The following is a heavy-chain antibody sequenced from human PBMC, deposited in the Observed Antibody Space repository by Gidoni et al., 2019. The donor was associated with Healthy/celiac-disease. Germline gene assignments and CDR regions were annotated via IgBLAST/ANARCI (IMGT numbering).Heavy chain of an antibody. J-gene: IGHJ4*02. CDR3: ASSVLGYCSGGSCYDDY. V-gene: IGHV3-48*03. CDR1: GFTFSSYE. CDR2: IISSGSTI. Sequence: EVKLVESGGGLVQPGGSLRLSCAASGFTFSSYEMNWVRQAPGKGLEWVSYIISSGSTIYYADSVKGRFTISRDNAKNSLYLQMNSLRAEDTAVYYCASSVLGYCSGGSCYDDYWGQGTLVTVSS. D-gene: IGHD2-15*01.